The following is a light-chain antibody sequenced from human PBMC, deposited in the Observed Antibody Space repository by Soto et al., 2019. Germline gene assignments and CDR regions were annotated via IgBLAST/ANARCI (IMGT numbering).Light chain of an antibody. V-gene: IGKV3-20*01. CDR3: QQYGNSPIFT. Sequence: EIVLTQSPGTLSLSPGERATLSCRASQSVSSSYLAWFQQKPGQAPRLLIYGASSRATGIPDRFSGSGSGTDFTLTISRLEPEDFAVYYCQQYGNSPIFTFGPGTKVVIK. CDR1: QSVSSSY. J-gene: IGKJ3*01. CDR2: GAS.